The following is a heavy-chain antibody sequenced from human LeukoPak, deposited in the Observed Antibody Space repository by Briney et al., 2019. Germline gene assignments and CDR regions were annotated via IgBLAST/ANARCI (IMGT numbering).Heavy chain of an antibody. Sequence: GGSLRLSCAASGFTFDDYGMSWVRQAPGRELEWVSGINWNGGSTSYADSVKGRFTISRDNAKNSLYLQMNSLRAEDTALYYCARDRGIDSYSYYMDVWGKGTTVTVSS. J-gene: IGHJ6*03. V-gene: IGHV3-20*04. D-gene: IGHD3-16*02. CDR2: INWNGGST. CDR3: ARDRGIDSYSYYMDV. CDR1: GFTFDDYG.